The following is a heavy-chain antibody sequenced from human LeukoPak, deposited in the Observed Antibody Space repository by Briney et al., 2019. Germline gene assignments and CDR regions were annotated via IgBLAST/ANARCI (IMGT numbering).Heavy chain of an antibody. CDR3: AKVGQYYDILTGYLDY. CDR1: GFTFSSYA. CDR2: ISYDGSNK. D-gene: IGHD3-9*01. J-gene: IGHJ4*02. Sequence: PGGSLRLSCAASGFTFSSYAMHWVRQAPGKGLEWVAVISYDGSNKYYADSVKGRFTISRDNSKNTLYLQMNSLRAEDTAVYYCAKVGQYYDILTGYLDYWGQGTLVTVSS. V-gene: IGHV3-30*04.